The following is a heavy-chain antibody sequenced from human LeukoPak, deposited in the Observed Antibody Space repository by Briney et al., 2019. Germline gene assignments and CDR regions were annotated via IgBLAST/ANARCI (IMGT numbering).Heavy chain of an antibody. CDR1: GFTLRSYT. Sequence: GGSLRLSCAASGFTLRSYTMNWVRQAPGKGLEWVSSISSSSSYIYYADSVKGRFTISRDNAKNSLYLQMNSLRAEDTAVYYCARDPGGFGSRAFDIWGQGTMVTVSS. CDR2: ISSSSSYI. CDR3: ARDPGGFGSRAFDI. J-gene: IGHJ3*02. D-gene: IGHD3-10*01. V-gene: IGHV3-21*01.